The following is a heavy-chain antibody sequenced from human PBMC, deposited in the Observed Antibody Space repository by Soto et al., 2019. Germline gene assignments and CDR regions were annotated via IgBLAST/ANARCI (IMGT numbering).Heavy chain of an antibody. D-gene: IGHD5-12*01. Sequence: QVQLVQSGAEVKKPGASVKVSCKASGYTFTSYYMHWVRQAPGQGLEWMGIINPSGGSTSYAQKFQGRVTMTRDTSISTAYMELSRLRSDDTAVYYCAREKLATIQIDYWGQGTLVTVSS. J-gene: IGHJ4*02. CDR3: AREKLATIQIDY. CDR1: GYTFTSYY. V-gene: IGHV1-46*01. CDR2: INPSGGST.